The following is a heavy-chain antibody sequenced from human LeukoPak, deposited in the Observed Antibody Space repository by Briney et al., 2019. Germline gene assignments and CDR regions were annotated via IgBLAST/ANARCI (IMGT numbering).Heavy chain of an antibody. CDR2: IYYSGST. V-gene: IGHV4-31*03. Sequence: TLSLTCTVSGGSISSGGYYWSWIRQHPGKGLEWIGYIYYSGSTYYNPSLKSRVTISVDTSKNQFSLRLSSVTAADTAVYYCARVGYCSGGSCGIFVDYWGQGTLVTVSS. CDR3: ARVGYCSGGSCGIFVDY. D-gene: IGHD2-15*01. J-gene: IGHJ4*02. CDR1: GGSISSGGYY.